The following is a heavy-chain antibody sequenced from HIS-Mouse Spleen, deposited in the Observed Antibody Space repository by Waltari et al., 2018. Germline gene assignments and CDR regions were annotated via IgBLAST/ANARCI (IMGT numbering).Heavy chain of an antibody. CDR3: ARVEGVLSYYDSSGYYYFDY. Sequence: QLQLQESGPGLVKPSETLSLTCTVSGGSISSSSYYWGWIRQPPGKGLEWIGSIYYSGSTYYNPSLKSRVTISVDTSKNQFSLKLSSVTGADTAVYYCARVEGVLSYYDSSGYYYFDYWGQGTLVTVSS. CDR1: GGSISSSSYY. CDR2: IYYSGST. V-gene: IGHV4-39*07. J-gene: IGHJ4*02. D-gene: IGHD3-22*01.